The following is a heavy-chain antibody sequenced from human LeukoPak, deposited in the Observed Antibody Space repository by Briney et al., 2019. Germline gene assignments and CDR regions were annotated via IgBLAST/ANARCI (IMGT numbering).Heavy chain of an antibody. J-gene: IGHJ6*03. CDR1: GYTFTSYD. Sequence: ASVKVSCKASGYTFTSYDINWVRQATGQGLEWMGWMNPNSGNTGYAQKFQGRVAMTRNTSISTAYMELSSLRSEDTAVYYCAALGYCSSTSCSHYMDVWGKGTTVTVSS. V-gene: IGHV1-8*01. CDR3: AALGYCSSTSCSHYMDV. D-gene: IGHD2-2*01. CDR2: MNPNSGNT.